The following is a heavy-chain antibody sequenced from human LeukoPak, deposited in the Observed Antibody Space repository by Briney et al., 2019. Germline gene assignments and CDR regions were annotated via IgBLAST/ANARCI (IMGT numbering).Heavy chain of an antibody. J-gene: IGHJ5*02. D-gene: IGHD5/OR15-5a*01. V-gene: IGHV3-21*01. CDR3: ASFSWIPGVYMTDNWFDP. CDR2: ISSSSSYI. CDR1: GFTFSSYS. Sequence: PGGSLRLSCAASGFTFSSYSMNWVRQAPGKGLEWVSSISSSSSYIYYADSVKGRFTVSRDNAKNSLYLQMNSLRAEDTAVYYCASFSWIPGVYMTDNWFDPWGQGTLVTVSS.